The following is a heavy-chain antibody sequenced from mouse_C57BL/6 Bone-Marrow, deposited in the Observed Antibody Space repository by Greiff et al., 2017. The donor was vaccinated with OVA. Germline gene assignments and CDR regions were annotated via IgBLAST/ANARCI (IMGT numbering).Heavy chain of an antibody. CDR2: IDPSDSET. J-gene: IGHJ1*03. CDR1: GYTFTSYW. D-gene: IGHD1-1*01. CDR3: ARALYYYGSSHV. V-gene: IGHV1-52*01. Sequence: QVQLQQPGAELVRPGSSVKLSCKASGYTFTSYWMHWVKQRPIQGLEWIGNIDPSDSETHYNQKFKDKATLTVDKSSSTAYMQLSSLTSEDSAVYYCARALYYYGSSHVWGTGTTVTVSS.